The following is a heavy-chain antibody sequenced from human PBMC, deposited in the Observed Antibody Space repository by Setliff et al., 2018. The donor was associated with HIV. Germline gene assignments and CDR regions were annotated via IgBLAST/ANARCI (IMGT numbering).Heavy chain of an antibody. J-gene: IGHJ4*02. Sequence: GSLRLSCAASGFTVSNNYMSWVRQAPGKGLEWVSVIYHSGSTHYNPSLQSRVTISVDKSKSQFSLKLNSVTAADTAVYYCGGNGYYSIDYWGQGTLVTVSS. CDR1: GFTVSNNY. CDR2: IYHSGST. D-gene: IGHD3-22*01. V-gene: IGHV4-4*02. CDR3: GGNGYYSIDY.